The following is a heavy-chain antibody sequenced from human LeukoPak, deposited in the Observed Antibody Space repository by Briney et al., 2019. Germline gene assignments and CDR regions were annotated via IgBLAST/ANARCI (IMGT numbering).Heavy chain of an antibody. CDR3: AKDITGYYGSGSSQK. J-gene: IGHJ4*02. V-gene: IGHV3-20*04. CDR1: GFTFDDYG. Sequence: GRSLRLSCAASGFTFDDYGMSWVRQAPGKGLEWVSGINWNGGSTGYADSVKGRFTISRDNAKNSLYLQMNSLRAEDTALYYCAKDITGYYGSGSSQKWGQGTLVTVSS. CDR2: INWNGGST. D-gene: IGHD3-10*01.